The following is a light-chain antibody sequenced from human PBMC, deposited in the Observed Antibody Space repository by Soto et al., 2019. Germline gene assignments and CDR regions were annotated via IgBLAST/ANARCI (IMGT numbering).Light chain of an antibody. CDR3: QQYNNWPPWT. Sequence: EIVMPQSPATPSVSPGERATLSCRASQSVGSNLAWYQQKPGQAPRLLIYGASTGATGIPARFSGSGSGTEFTLTISSLQPEDFAVYYCQQYNNWPPWTFGQGTKVDIK. J-gene: IGKJ1*01. V-gene: IGKV3-15*01. CDR2: GAS. CDR1: QSVGSN.